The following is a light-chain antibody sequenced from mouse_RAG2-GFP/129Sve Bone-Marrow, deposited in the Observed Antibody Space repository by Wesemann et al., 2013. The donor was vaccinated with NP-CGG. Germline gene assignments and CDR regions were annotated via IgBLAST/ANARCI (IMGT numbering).Light chain of an antibody. CDR3: QQDYSSPFT. CDR1: QSLLNSGNQKNY. V-gene: IGKV8-19*01. Sequence: DIVMTQSPSSLTVTAGEKVTMSCKSSQSLLNSGNQKNYLTWYQQKPGQPPKLLIYWASTRESGVPDRFTGSGSGTDFTLTISSVQAEDLAVYFCQQDYSSPFTFGSGTKLEIK. J-gene: IGKJ4*01. CDR2: WAS.